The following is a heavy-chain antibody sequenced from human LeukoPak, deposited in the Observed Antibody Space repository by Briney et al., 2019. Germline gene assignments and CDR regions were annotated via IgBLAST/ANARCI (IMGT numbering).Heavy chain of an antibody. CDR1: GGSISSYY. D-gene: IGHD2-2*01. CDR3: ARDGSRYCSSTSCYYGFDP. V-gene: IGHV4-59*12. Sequence: SETLSLTCAVSGGSISSYYWSWIRQPPGKGLEWIGYIYYSGSTNYNPSLKSRVTISVDTSKNQFSLKLSPVTAADTAVYYCARDGSRYCSSTSCYYGFDPWGQGTLVTVSS. CDR2: IYYSGST. J-gene: IGHJ5*02.